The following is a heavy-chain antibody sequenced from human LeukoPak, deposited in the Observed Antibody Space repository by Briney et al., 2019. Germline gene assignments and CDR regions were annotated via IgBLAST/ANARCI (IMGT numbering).Heavy chain of an antibody. V-gene: IGHV3-23*01. Sequence: GGSLRLSCAASGITFNRYAMSWARQAPGKGLEWVSSISASGGSTYDADSVKGRFTISRDISKNTLYLQMNSLRAEDTAVYYCAKSGSGSYGYYFDYWGQGTLVTVSS. J-gene: IGHJ4*02. CDR3: AKSGSGSYGYYFDY. CDR2: ISASGGST. CDR1: GITFNRYA. D-gene: IGHD6-19*01.